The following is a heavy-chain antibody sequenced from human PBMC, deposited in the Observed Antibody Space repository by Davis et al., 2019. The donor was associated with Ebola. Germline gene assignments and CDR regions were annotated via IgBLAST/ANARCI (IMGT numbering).Heavy chain of an antibody. CDR1: GGTFSSYA. V-gene: IGHV1-69*04. D-gene: IGHD2-15*01. Sequence: SVKVSCKASGGTFSSYAISWVRQAPGQGLEWMGRIIPILGIANYAQKFQGRVTITADKSTSTAYMELNSLRAEDTAVYYCAKGRDVVVVAATPLDCWGQGTLVTVSS. CDR3: AKGRDVVVVAATPLDC. J-gene: IGHJ4*02. CDR2: IIPILGIA.